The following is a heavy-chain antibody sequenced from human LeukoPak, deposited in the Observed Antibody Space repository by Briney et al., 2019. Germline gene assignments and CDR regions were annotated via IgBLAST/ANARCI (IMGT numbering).Heavy chain of an antibody. CDR1: GFTFSSYA. CDR2: ISGSGGST. D-gene: IGHD1-26*01. J-gene: IGHJ4*02. V-gene: IGHV3-23*01. Sequence: GGSLRPSCAASGFTFSSYAMSWVRQAPGKGLEWVSAISGSGGSTYYEASVRGRFTICGDNYKNKQYLQMNSLRDEDTAVYYCAKSWRPYSGSRDYWGQGTLVTVSS. CDR3: AKSWRPYSGSRDY.